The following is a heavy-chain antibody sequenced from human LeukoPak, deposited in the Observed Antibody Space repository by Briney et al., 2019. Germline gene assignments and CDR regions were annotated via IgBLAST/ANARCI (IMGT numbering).Heavy chain of an antibody. Sequence: PGGSLRLSCAAPGFTFSSYSMNWVRQAPGKGLEWVSSISSSSSYIYYADSVKGRFTISRDNAKNSLYLQMNSLRAEDTAVYYCARASRGGSGYYFDYWGQGTLVTVSS. CDR3: ARASRGGSGYYFDY. CDR1: GFTFSSYS. CDR2: ISSSSSYI. J-gene: IGHJ4*02. D-gene: IGHD1-26*01. V-gene: IGHV3-21*01.